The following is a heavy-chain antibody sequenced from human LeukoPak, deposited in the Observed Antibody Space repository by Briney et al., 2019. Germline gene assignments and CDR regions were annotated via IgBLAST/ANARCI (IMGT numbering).Heavy chain of an antibody. CDR3: ARDQYDTWSRRGNFDS. Sequence: GGSLRLSCVASGFTFGKYWMSWVRQAPGKGLEWVANIKLDGSEKNYVNSVKGRFTISRDNTKNSLYLQMNSLRAEDTAVFYCARDQYDTWSRRGNFDSWGQGTLVIVS. CDR2: IKLDGSEK. D-gene: IGHD3-3*01. J-gene: IGHJ4*02. V-gene: IGHV3-7*03. CDR1: GFTFGKYW.